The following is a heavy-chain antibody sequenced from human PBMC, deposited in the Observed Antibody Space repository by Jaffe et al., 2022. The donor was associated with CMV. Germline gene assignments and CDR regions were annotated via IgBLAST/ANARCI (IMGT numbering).Heavy chain of an antibody. D-gene: IGHD2-15*01. Sequence: EVQLVETGGGLIQPGGSLRLSCAASGFTVSSNYMSWVRQAPGKGLEWVSVIYSGGSTYYADSVKGRFTISRDNSKNTLYLQMNSLRAEDTAVYYCAREGGGNGVGYYFDYWGQGTLVTVSS. CDR2: IYSGGST. V-gene: IGHV3-53*02. CDR1: GFTVSSNY. CDR3: AREGGGNGVGYYFDY. J-gene: IGHJ4*02.